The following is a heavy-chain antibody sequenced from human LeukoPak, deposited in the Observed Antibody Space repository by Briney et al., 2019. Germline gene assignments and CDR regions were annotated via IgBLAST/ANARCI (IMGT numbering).Heavy chain of an antibody. CDR3: ATDQYDSVWGSHRPYFDY. Sequence: ASVKVSCKASGYTFTSYDINWVRQATGQELEWMGWMNPNSGNTGYAQKFQGRVTMTRNTSISTAYMELSSLRSEDTAVYYCATDQYDSVWGSHRPYFDYWGQGTLVTVSS. J-gene: IGHJ4*02. V-gene: IGHV1-8*01. D-gene: IGHD3-16*02. CDR1: GYTFTSYD. CDR2: MNPNSGNT.